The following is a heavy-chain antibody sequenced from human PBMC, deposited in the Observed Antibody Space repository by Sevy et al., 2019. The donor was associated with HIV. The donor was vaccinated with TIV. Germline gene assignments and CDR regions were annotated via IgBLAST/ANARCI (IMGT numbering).Heavy chain of an antibody. CDR3: ARDFDPMHCSGGSCYGPQGWFDP. D-gene: IGHD2-15*01. Sequence: SKTLSLTCTVSGGSISSYYWSWIRQPPGKGLEWIGYIYYSGSTNYNPSLKSRVTISVDTSKNQFSLKLSSVTAADTAVYYCARDFDPMHCSGGSCYGPQGWFDPWGQGTLVTVSS. CDR1: GGSISSYY. V-gene: IGHV4-59*13. J-gene: IGHJ5*02. CDR2: IYYSGST.